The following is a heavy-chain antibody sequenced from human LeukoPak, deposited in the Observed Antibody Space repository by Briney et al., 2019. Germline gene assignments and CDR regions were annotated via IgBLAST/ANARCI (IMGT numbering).Heavy chain of an antibody. CDR3: ARDSGAMAYYFDY. D-gene: IGHD1-26*01. V-gene: IGHV3-11*04. CDR2: ISSGGSTI. Sequence: GGSLRLSCAASGFTFSDYYMSWIRQAPGKGLEWVSYISSGGSTIYYADSVKGRFTISRDNAKNSLYLQMNSLRAEDTAVYYCARDSGAMAYYFDYWGQGTLVTVSS. J-gene: IGHJ4*02. CDR1: GFTFSDYY.